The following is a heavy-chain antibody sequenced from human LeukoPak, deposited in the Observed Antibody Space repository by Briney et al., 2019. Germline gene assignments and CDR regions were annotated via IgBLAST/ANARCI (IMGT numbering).Heavy chain of an antibody. V-gene: IGHV4-38-2*01. CDR2: FYPGVNT. J-gene: IGHJ5*02. CDR3: ARFFRSDRNWFDP. CDR1: GFSIITGYY. D-gene: IGHD2-15*01. Sequence: PSETLSLTCAVSGFSIITGYYWGWIRQPPGKGLEGIGDFYPGVNTYFNAAPNIPVTMSVDTPRNHLSLTVTSVTAADTRVYDCARFFRSDRNWFDPWGQGTVATVSA.